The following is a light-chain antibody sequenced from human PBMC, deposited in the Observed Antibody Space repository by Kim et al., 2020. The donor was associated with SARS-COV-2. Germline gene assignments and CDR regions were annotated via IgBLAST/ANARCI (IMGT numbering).Light chain of an antibody. Sequence: DIQMTQSPASMSASLGDTVTITCRAGRNIDRWLSWYQQKPGQAPQLLIHIASTLQRGVPSRFSGTGSGTDFSLTIYGLQTEDFATYYCQHAKNFPYAFGQGTKLEI. J-gene: IGKJ2*01. CDR1: RNIDRW. CDR3: QHAKNFPYA. CDR2: IAS. V-gene: IGKV1D-12*01.